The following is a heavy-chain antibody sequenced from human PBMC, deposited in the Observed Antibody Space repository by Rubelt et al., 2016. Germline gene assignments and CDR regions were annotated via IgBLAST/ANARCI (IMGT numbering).Heavy chain of an antibody. D-gene: IGHD1-14*01. CDR1: GFTFSSYA. CDR2: LSYDVVNK. J-gene: IGHJ4*02. Sequence: VQLVESGGGLVQPGGSLRLSCAASGFTFSSYAMHWVRQAPGKGLEWVAVLSYDVVNKFYADSVRGRYPISRDNSKNTRYLGRNDLRPEDTAVYYCARHKYNRAWLFFDYWGQGTLVTVSS. CDR3: ARHKYNRAWLFFDY. V-gene: IGHV3-30*04.